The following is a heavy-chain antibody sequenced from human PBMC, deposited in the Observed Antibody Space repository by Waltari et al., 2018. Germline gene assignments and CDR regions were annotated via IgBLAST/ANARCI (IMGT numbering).Heavy chain of an antibody. CDR3: VADASEVGRGEFDY. CDR2: IKSKTSGGAP. CDR1: GFNSHSAW. D-gene: IGHD3-10*01. Sequence: EVQLVASGGRWVKPGGAHRLSCVVSGFNSHSAWLSWFRQAPRKGLEWVGFIKSKTSGGAPDYAAPVKGRFTISRDDSQNMVDLQMNSLKSEDTGIYYCVADASEVGRGEFDYWGQGILVTVSS. J-gene: IGHJ4*02. V-gene: IGHV3-15*01.